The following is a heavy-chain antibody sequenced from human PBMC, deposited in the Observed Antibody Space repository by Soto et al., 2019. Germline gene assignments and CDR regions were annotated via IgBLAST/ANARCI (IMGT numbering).Heavy chain of an antibody. CDR2: ISGRGGST. CDR3: AKDPSPQYSSGWPLDY. CDR1: GFTFSSYA. Sequence: EVQLLESGGGLVQPGGSLRLSCAASGFTFSSYAMSWVRQAPGKGLEWGSAISGRGGSTYYADSVKGRFTISRDNSKNTLYLQMNSLRAEDTAVYYCAKDPSPQYSSGWPLDYWGQGTLVTVSS. J-gene: IGHJ4*02. V-gene: IGHV3-23*01. D-gene: IGHD6-19*01.